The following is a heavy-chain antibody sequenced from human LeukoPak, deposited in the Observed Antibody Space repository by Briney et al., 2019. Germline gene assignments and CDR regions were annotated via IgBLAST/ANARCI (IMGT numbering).Heavy chain of an antibody. D-gene: IGHD2-2*01. CDR3: AKEGYCSSTSCYGVPDV. J-gene: IGHJ6*04. V-gene: IGHV3-23*01. Sequence: GGSLRLSCAASGFTFSSYGMSWVSQAPGKWLEWVSAISGSGGSTYYADSVKGRFTISRDNSKNTPYLQMNSLRAEDTAVYYCAKEGYCSSTSCYGVPDVWGKGTTVTISS. CDR1: GFTFSSYG. CDR2: ISGSGGST.